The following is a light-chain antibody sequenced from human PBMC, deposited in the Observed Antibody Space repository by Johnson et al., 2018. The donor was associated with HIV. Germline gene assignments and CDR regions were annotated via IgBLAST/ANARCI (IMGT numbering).Light chain of an antibody. J-gene: IGLJ1*01. Sequence: QSVLTQPPSVSAAPGQKVTISCSGGGSNIEVNSVSWYQQLPGTAPRVLIYENNKRPAGIPERFSGPKSGTAATLGITGLQPGDEATYYCGTWDRSLRAQFVFGTGTKVTVL. CDR1: GSNIEVNS. CDR2: ENN. V-gene: IGLV1-51*02. CDR3: GTWDRSLRAQFV.